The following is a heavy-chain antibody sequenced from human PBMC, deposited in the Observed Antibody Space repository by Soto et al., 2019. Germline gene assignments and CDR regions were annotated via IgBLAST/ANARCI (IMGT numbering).Heavy chain of an antibody. V-gene: IGHV1-69*13. J-gene: IGHJ6*02. CDR2: IIPIFGTA. CDR1: GYTFTSYG. D-gene: IGHD2-15*01. CDR3: ARHPGGRGYYYGMDV. Sequence: SVKVSCKASGYTFTSYGISWVRQAPGQGLEWMGGIIPIFGTANYAQKFQGRVTITADESTSTAYMELSSLRSEDTAVYYCARHPGGRGYYYGMDVWGQGTTVTVSS.